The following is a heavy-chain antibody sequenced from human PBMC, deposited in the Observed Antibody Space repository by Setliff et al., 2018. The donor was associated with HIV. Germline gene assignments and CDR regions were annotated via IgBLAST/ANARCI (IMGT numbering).Heavy chain of an antibody. CDR1: GYTFTSYY. V-gene: IGHV1-46*01. Sequence: ASVKVSCKASGYTFTSYYMHWVRQAPGQGLEWMGIINPSGGSTSYAQKFQGRVTMTRDTSISTAYMELSRLRSDDTAVYYCARVPYLEQLTYYYYYGMDVWGQGTTVTVSS. CDR2: INPSGGST. CDR3: ARVPYLEQLTYYYYYGMDV. D-gene: IGHD6-13*01. J-gene: IGHJ6*02.